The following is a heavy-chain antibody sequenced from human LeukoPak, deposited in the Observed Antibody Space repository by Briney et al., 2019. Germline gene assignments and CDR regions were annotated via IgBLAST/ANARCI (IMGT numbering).Heavy chain of an antibody. CDR1: GGSISSYY. D-gene: IGHD1-14*01. CDR3: ARAGTSGGLCDY. Sequence: NPSETLSLTCTVSGGSISSYYWSWIRQPAGKGLEWIGRIYTSGSTKYNPSLQSRVTMSLDTSKNQLSLKLGSVTAADTAVYYCARAGTSGGLCDYWGQGTLVTVSS. CDR2: IYTSGST. V-gene: IGHV4-4*07. J-gene: IGHJ4*02.